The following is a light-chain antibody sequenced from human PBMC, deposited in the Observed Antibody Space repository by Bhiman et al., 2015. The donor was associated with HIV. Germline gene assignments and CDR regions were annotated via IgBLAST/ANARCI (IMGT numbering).Light chain of an antibody. CDR2: HVS. CDR3: SSYTSSSAYV. J-gene: IGLJ1*01. CDR1: SSDIGGSDS. V-gene: IGLV2-14*03. Sequence: QSALTQPASVSGSPGQSITISCSGTSSDIGGSDSVSWYQHHPGKAPKLIIYHVSEWPAGVSSRFSGSKSGNTASLAISGLRAEDEADYYCSSYTSSSAYVFGTGTKVTVL.